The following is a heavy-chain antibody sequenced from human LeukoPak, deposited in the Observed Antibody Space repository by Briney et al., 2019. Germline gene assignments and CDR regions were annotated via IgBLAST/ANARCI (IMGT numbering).Heavy chain of an antibody. CDR1: GFPFCPYS. CDR3: ARAFFGGDY. Sequence: GVPLRLPCVASGFPFCPYSINCVRGAPGKAGEWVSYMSDTSYTIYYAGSVKGRFTISRDNAKNSLYLKMSRLRDEDTAVYYCARAFFGGDYWGQGTLVTVSS. CDR2: MSDTSYTI. D-gene: IGHD3-16*01. J-gene: IGHJ4*02. V-gene: IGHV3-48*02.